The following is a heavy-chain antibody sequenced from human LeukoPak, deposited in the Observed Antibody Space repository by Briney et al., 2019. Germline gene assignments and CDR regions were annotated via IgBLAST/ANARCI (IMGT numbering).Heavy chain of an antibody. CDR2: IYTSGST. D-gene: IGHD3-10*01. CDR1: GGSISSYY. Sequence: PSETLSLTCTVSGGSISSYYWSWIRQPAGKGLERIGRIYTSGSTNYNPSLKSRVTMSVDTSKNQFSLKLSSVTAADTAVYYCARDSITMVRGPNWFDPWGQGTLVTVSS. CDR3: ARDSITMVRGPNWFDP. J-gene: IGHJ5*02. V-gene: IGHV4-4*07.